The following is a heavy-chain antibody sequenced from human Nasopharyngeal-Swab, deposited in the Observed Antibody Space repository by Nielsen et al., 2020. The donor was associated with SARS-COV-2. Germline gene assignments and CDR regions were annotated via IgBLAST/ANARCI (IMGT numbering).Heavy chain of an antibody. J-gene: IGHJ6*02. CDR1: GFSFNNYG. CDR3: ARRKEILWLGSQRHGMDV. CDR2: ISYEGSIK. V-gene: IGHV3-30*03. Sequence: GGSLRLSCTASGFSFNNYGMHWVRQAPGKGLEWVAIISYEGSIKHYADYVEGRLTISRDASKNTLYLQMNSLRPEDTAVYYCARRKEILWLGSQRHGMDVWGQGTTVTVSS. D-gene: IGHD3-10*01.